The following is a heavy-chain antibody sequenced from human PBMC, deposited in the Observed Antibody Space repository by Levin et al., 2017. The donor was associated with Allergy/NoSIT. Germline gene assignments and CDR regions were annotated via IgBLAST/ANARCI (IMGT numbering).Heavy chain of an antibody. Sequence: PGGSLRLSCAASGFTFSSYSMNWVRQAPGKGLEWVSYISSSSSTIYYADSVKGRFTISRDNAKNSLYLQMNSLRAEDTAVYYCASLYSSSWLPRDAFDIWGQGTMVTVSS. D-gene: IGHD6-13*01. V-gene: IGHV3-48*01. CDR1: GFTFSSYS. CDR3: ASLYSSSWLPRDAFDI. J-gene: IGHJ3*02. CDR2: ISSSSSTI.